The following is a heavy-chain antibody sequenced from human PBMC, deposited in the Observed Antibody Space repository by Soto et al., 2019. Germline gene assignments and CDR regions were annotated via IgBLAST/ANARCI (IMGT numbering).Heavy chain of an antibody. Sequence: SETLSLTCTVSGGSFSGYFWTWIRQPPGKGLEWLAEINHSGITNYNPSVESRVSMSVDTSRNQFSLRLYSVTAADTAVYYCVRGPYNYNSRYFDYWGQGTLVTVSS. D-gene: IGHD1-1*01. V-gene: IGHV4-34*01. CDR3: VRGPYNYNSRYFDY. CDR2: INHSGIT. CDR1: GGSFSGYF. J-gene: IGHJ4*02.